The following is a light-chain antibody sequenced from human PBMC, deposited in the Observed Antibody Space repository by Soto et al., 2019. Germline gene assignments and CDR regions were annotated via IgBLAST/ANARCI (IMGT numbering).Light chain of an antibody. V-gene: IGLV2-8*01. CDR3: SSFAGNNNLV. CDR2: EVS. Sequence: QFVLTQPPSASGSPGQSVTISCTGTSSDVGVYNYVSWYQQHPGKAPKLMIYEVSKRPSGVPDRFSGSKSGTMASLTVSGLQAEDEADYYCSSFAGNNNLVFGGGTKLTVL. CDR1: SSDVGVYNY. J-gene: IGLJ2*01.